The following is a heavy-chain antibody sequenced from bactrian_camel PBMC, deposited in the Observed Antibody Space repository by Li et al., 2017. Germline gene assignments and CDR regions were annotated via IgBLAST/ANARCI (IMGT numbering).Heavy chain of an antibody. Sequence: HVQLVESGGGSVQAGGSLRLSCRAPASTYRSDCLGWFRQSPGKEREGVAVFFTTGRGIVYADSVKGRFAISQGNSKNSLYLRMNNLKPEDTVIYYCAAGFRGYCGYGVQHIVDYNTWGQGTQVTVS. CDR3: AAGFRGYCGYGVQHIVDYNT. J-gene: IGHJ6*01. CDR1: ASTYRSDC. V-gene: IGHV3S53*01. D-gene: IGHD2*01. CDR2: FTTGRGI.